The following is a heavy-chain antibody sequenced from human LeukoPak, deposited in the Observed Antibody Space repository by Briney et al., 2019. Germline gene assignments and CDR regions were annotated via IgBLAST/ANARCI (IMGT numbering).Heavy chain of an antibody. Sequence: GGSLTLSCAASGFTFSSYSMNWLRQAAAKGLAWVSSISSDSNHIYYADSVKGRFTISRDNTKKSLFLQMNSLRAEDTAVYYCATYGAHWGYYLDYWGQGTLVTVSS. V-gene: IGHV3-21*01. CDR1: GFTFSSYS. CDR2: ISSDSNHI. D-gene: IGHD4/OR15-4a*01. CDR3: ATYGAHWGYYLDY. J-gene: IGHJ4*02.